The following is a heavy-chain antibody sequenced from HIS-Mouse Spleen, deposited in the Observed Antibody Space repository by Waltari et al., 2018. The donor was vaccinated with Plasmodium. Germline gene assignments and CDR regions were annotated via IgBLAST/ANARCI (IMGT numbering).Heavy chain of an antibody. J-gene: IGHJ2*01. D-gene: IGHD6-13*01. V-gene: IGHV3-7*01. Sequence: ELQLVESGGGVVQPGGSLILSCSASGFPFSSYWMSWVRQAPGKGLEWVANIKQDGSEKYYVDSVKGRFTISRDNAKNSLYLQMNSLRAEDTAVYYCASSWYWYFDLWGRGTLVTVSS. CDR3: ASSWYWYFDL. CDR2: IKQDGSEK. CDR1: GFPFSSYW.